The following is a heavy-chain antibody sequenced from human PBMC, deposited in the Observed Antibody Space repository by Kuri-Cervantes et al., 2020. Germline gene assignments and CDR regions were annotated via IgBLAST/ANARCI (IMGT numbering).Heavy chain of an antibody. Sequence: GESLKISCAASGFTFRSYDMHWVRQVHGKGLEWVSAISAAGDTYYAGSVKGRFVISREDAKNSVYLQMNSLRVGDTAMYYCARGAHALQFLEWLIWGQGALVTVSS. CDR3: ARGAHALQFLEWLI. CDR2: ISAAGDT. J-gene: IGHJ4*02. CDR1: GFTFRSYD. D-gene: IGHD3-3*01. V-gene: IGHV3-13*01.